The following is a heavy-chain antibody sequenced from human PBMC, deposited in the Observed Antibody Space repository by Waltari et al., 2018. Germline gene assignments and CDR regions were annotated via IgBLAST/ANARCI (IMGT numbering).Heavy chain of an antibody. CDR1: GLNINIYY. D-gene: IGHD3-3*01. CDR2: IYSGGNT. V-gene: IGHV3-66*01. J-gene: IGHJ6*02. Sequence: EEQLVESGGGLVQPGGSLRLSCAVSGLNINIYYMSWVRQAPGKGLEWVSVIYSGGNTYYADSVKGRFIISRDTSKNTLYLQMNSLRAEDTAIYYCARDHHVLRFSYGLDVWGQGTTVTVSS. CDR3: ARDHHVLRFSYGLDV.